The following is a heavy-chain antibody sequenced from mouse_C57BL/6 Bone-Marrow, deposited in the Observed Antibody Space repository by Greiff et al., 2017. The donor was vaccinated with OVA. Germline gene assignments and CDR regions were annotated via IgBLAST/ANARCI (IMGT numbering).Heavy chain of an antibody. V-gene: IGHV1-76*01. D-gene: IGHD2-3*01. Sequence: VQLQQSGAELVRPGASVKLSCKASGYTFTDYYINWVKQRPGQGLEWIARIYPGSGNTYYNEKFKGKATLTAEKSSSTAYMQLSSLTSEDSAVYFCARFSYDGYYVDYWGQGTTLTVSS. CDR2: IYPGSGNT. CDR3: ARFSYDGYYVDY. J-gene: IGHJ2*01. CDR1: GYTFTDYY.